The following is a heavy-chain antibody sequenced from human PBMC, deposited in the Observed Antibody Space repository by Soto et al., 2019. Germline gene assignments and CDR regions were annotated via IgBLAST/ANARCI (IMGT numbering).Heavy chain of an antibody. CDR3: ARGEGIAARPVDY. CDR2: IIPIFGTA. D-gene: IGHD6-6*01. CDR1: GGTFSSYA. J-gene: IGHJ4*02. V-gene: IGHV1-69*13. Sequence: SPVKVSCKASGGTFSSYASSWVRQAPGQGLEWMGGIIPIFGTANYAQKFQGRVTITADESTSTAYMELSSLRSEDTAVYYCARGEGIAARPVDYWGQGTLVTVSS.